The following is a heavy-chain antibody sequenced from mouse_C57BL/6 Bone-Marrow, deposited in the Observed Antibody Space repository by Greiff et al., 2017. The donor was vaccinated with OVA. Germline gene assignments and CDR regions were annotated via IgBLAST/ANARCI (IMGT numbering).Heavy chain of an antibody. J-gene: IGHJ1*03. Sequence: EVMLVESGGGLVQPGGSLKLSCAASGFTFSDYYMYWVRQTPEKRLEWVAYISNGGGSTYYPDTVKGRFTISRDNAKNTLYLQMSRLKSEDTAMYYCARHSSYYYGSSYGYFDVWGTGTTVTVSS. CDR3: ARHSSYYYGSSYGYFDV. D-gene: IGHD1-1*01. CDR2: ISNGGGST. CDR1: GFTFSDYY. V-gene: IGHV5-12*01.